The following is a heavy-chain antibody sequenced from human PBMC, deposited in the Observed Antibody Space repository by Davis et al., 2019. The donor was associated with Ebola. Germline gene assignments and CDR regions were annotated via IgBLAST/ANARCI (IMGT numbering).Heavy chain of an antibody. J-gene: IGHJ4*02. Sequence: ASVKVSCKASGYTFTDYNIHWMRQAPGQGLEWLGRVILKSGATNYAQKFQGRVTMTRDTSISTVYMELSSLRYDDTADYYCARGCAGCPTEFWGQGTLVTVSS. CDR1: GYTFTDYN. CDR2: VILKSGAT. CDR3: ARGCAGCPTEF. V-gene: IGHV1-2*06. D-gene: IGHD6-19*01.